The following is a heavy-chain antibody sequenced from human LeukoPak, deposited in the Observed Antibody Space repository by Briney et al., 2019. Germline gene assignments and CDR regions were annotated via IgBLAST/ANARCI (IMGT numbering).Heavy chain of an antibody. D-gene: IGHD4-17*01. CDR3: ARGVTTVEWYFDY. CDR1: GGSISSSSYY. Sequence: SETLSLSCTVSGGSISSSSYYWGWIRQPPGKGLEWIGSIYYSGSTYYNPSLKSRVTISVDTSKNQFSLKLSSVTAADTAVYYCARGVTTVEWYFDYWGQGTLVTVSS. J-gene: IGHJ4*02. CDR2: IYYSGST. V-gene: IGHV4-39*01.